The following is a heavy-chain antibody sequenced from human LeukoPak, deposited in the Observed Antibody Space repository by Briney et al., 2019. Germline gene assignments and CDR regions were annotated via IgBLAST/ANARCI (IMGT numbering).Heavy chain of an antibody. CDR2: ISGSGGST. CDR3: AKDRVQLWFCYYMDV. V-gene: IGHV3-23*01. CDR1: GFTFSSYA. J-gene: IGHJ6*03. Sequence: GGSLRLSCAASGFTFSSYAMSWVRQAPGKGLEWVSAISGSGGSTYYADSVKGRFTISRDNSKNTLYLQMNSLGAEDTAVYYCAKDRVQLWFCYYMDVWGKGTTVTVSS. D-gene: IGHD5-18*01.